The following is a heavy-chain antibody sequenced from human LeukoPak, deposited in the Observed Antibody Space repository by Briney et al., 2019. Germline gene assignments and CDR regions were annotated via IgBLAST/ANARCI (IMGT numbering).Heavy chain of an antibody. V-gene: IGHV4-4*07. CDR1: GGSISNYY. J-gene: IGHJ4*02. CDR3: ARTSARGAQFDY. CDR2: IYASGST. D-gene: IGHD3-10*01. Sequence: PSETLSLTCTVSGGSISNYYWSWIRQPAGMGLEWIGRIYASGSTNYNPSLKSRVTMSVDTSNNQFSLNLSSVTAADTGVYYCARTSARGAQFDYWGQGTLVTVSS.